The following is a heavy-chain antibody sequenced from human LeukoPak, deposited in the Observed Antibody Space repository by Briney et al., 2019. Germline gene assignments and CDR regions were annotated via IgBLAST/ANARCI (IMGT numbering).Heavy chain of an antibody. CDR2: IIPISATA. J-gene: IGHJ4*02. Sequence: GASVKVSCKASGGTFSSYAINWVRQAPGQGLEWMGGIIPISATANYAQRFQGRVTITADKSTSTAYMELSSLRSEDTAVYYCAIVVVAGSFDYWGQGTLVTVSS. CDR3: AIVVVAGSFDY. V-gene: IGHV1-69*06. CDR1: GGTFSSYA. D-gene: IGHD2-15*01.